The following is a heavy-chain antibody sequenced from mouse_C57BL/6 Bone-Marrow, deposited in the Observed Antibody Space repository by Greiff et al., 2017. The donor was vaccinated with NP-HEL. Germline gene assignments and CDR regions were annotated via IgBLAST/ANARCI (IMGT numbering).Heavy chain of an antibody. CDR1: GYTFTSYW. V-gene: IGHV1-64*01. J-gene: IGHJ4*01. Sequence: VQLQQPGAELVKPGASVKLSCKASGYTFTSYWMHWVKQRPGQGLEWIGMIHPNSGSTNYNEKFKSKATLTVDKSSSTAYMQLSSLTSEDSAVYYCARYYGSSYYYAMDDWGQGTSVTVSS. D-gene: IGHD1-1*01. CDR2: IHPNSGST. CDR3: ARYYGSSYYYAMDD.